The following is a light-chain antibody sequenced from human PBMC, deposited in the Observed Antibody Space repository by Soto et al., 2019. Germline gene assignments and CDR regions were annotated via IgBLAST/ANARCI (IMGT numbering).Light chain of an antibody. V-gene: IGKV3-20*01. CDR1: QSVSNNY. CDR2: GAS. Sequence: EIVLTQSPGTLSLSPGERARLSCRASQSVSNNYLAWYQQKPGQAPRLLIYGASNRATGIPDRFSGSGSGTDFTLTISRLEPEDFAVYYCQQYGSSGTLGQGTKVDIK. CDR3: QQYGSSGT. J-gene: IGKJ1*01.